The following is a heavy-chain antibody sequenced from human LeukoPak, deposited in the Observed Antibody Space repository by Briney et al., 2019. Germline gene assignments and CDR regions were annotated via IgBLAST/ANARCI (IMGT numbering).Heavy chain of an antibody. CDR3: ARITPGGNSGDY. V-gene: IGHV4-39*01. CDR2: VYSSGST. CDR1: GGAISSSSYY. J-gene: IGHJ4*02. Sequence: SETLSLTCTVSGGAISSSSYYWGWIRQPPGKGLEWIGSVYSSGSTYYNPSLKSRVTISVDTSKNQFSLKLPSVTAADTAVYYCARITPGGNSGDYWGQGTLVTVSS. D-gene: IGHD4-23*01.